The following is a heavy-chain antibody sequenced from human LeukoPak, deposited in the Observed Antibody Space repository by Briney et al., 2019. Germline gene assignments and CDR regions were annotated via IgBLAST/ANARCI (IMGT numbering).Heavy chain of an antibody. CDR3: ARGRGGDYVPSRFDY. CDR2: ISGGGGDT. J-gene: IGHJ4*02. CDR1: GFTFSSYA. D-gene: IGHD4-17*01. V-gene: IGHV3-23*01. Sequence: PGGSLRLSCSASGFTFSSYAMGWVRQAPGKGLEWVSSISGGGGDTYYADSVAGRFTISRDNSKSTLYLQMSGLRAEDTAVYYCARGRGGDYVPSRFDYWGQGTLVTVSS.